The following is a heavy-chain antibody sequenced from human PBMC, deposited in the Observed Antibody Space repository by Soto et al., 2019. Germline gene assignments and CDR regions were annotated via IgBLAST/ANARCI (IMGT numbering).Heavy chain of an antibody. CDR1: GLLFMSYG. V-gene: IGHV3-48*02. J-gene: IGHJ4*02. CDR3: AREMVGGEFDY. D-gene: IGHD1-26*01. Sequence: GGPLGLSFAASGLLFMSYGLIGVRQAPGKGLEWVSYISGGSPIIYYADSVKGRFTISRDNVKDSLYLQMNSLRDEDTAVYYCAREMVGGEFDYWAQGTPVTVSS. CDR2: ISGGSPII.